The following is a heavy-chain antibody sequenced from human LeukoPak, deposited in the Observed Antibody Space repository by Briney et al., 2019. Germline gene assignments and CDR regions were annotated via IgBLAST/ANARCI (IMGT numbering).Heavy chain of an antibody. Sequence: PGGSLRRSCAASGFTFSSYAMSWVRQAPGKGLEWVSAISGSGGITYYADSVKGRFTNSRDNSKNTLYLQMNSLRAEDTAVYYCAKWGDGYNSAFDYWGQGTLVTVSS. CDR2: ISGSGGIT. J-gene: IGHJ4*02. CDR1: GFTFSSYA. CDR3: AKWGDGYNSAFDY. V-gene: IGHV3-23*01. D-gene: IGHD5-24*01.